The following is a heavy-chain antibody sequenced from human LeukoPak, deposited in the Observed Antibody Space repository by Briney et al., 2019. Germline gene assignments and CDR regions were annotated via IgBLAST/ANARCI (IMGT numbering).Heavy chain of an antibody. CDR1: GFTFSSYW. J-gene: IGHJ4*02. CDR3: ARFLRRGYSYGGD. D-gene: IGHD5-18*01. CDR2: IKQDGSEK. Sequence: GGSLRLSCAASGFTFSSYWMSWVRQAPGKGLEWVANIKQDGSEKYYVDSVKGRFTISRDNAKNSLYLQMNSLRAEDTAVYYCARFLRRGYSYGGDWGQGTLVTVSS. V-gene: IGHV3-7*01.